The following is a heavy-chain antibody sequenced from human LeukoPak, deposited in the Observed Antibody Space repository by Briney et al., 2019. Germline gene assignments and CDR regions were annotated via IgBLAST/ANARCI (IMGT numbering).Heavy chain of an antibody. V-gene: IGHV4-59*01. J-gene: IGHJ3*02. CDR1: GGSISSYY. D-gene: IGHD1-26*01. CDR2: IYTSGRT. Sequence: SETLSLTCTVSGGSISSYYWGWIRQPPGKGLEWIGYIYTSGRTNYNPSLKSRVTISVDTSKNQFSLKLSSVTAADTAVYYCARYDSGSSNDAFDIWGQGTMVTVSS. CDR3: ARYDSGSSNDAFDI.